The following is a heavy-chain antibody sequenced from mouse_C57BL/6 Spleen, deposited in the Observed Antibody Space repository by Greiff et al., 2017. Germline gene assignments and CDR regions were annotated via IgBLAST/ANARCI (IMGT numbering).Heavy chain of an antibody. CDR1: GYTFTSYW. D-gene: IGHD3-3*01. J-gene: IGHJ2*01. V-gene: IGHV1-69*01. Sequence: QVQLQQPGAELVMPGASVKLSCKASGYTFTSYWMHWVKQRPGQGLEWIGEIDPSDSYTNYNQKFKGKSTLTVDKSSSTAYMQLSSLTSEYSAVYYCARRGDERYFDDWGQGTTLTVSS. CDR3: ARRGDERYFDD. CDR2: IDPSDSYT.